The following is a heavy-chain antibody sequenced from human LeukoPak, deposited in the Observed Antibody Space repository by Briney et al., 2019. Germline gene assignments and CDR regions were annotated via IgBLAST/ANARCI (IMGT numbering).Heavy chain of an antibody. CDR3: ATGLDYYDSSGYGY. D-gene: IGHD3-22*01. J-gene: IGHJ4*02. CDR1: GYTLTELS. Sequence: ASVKVSCKVSGYTLTELSMHWVRQAPGKGLEWTGGFDPEDGETIYTQKFQGRVTMTEDTSTDTAYMELSSLRSEDTAVYYCATGLDYYDSSGYGYWGQGTLVTVSS. CDR2: FDPEDGET. V-gene: IGHV1-24*01.